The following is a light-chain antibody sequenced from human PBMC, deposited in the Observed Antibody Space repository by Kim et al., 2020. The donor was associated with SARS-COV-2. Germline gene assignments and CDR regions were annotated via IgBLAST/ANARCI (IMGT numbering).Light chain of an antibody. CDR3: QQLNTYPLT. CDR1: QGIGRF. V-gene: IGKV1-9*01. J-gene: IGKJ4*01. CDR2: GIS. Sequence: DIQLTQSPSFVSASVGDRVTITCRTSQGIGRFLAWYQQKPGTAPKLLIYGISTLESGVPSRFSGSGSATEFTLTISSLQPEDFATYYCQQLNTYPLTFGGGTKVDIK.